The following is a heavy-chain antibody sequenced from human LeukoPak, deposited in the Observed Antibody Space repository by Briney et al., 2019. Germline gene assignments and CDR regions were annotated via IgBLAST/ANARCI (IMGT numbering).Heavy chain of an antibody. Sequence: ASVKVSCKASGYTFTSYGISWVRQAPGQGLEWMGRINPNSGGTNYAQKFQGRVTMTRDTSISTAYMELSRLRSDDTAVYYCARGSIVVVPATLEDFDYWGQGTLVTVSS. CDR3: ARGSIVVVPATLEDFDY. J-gene: IGHJ4*02. CDR2: INPNSGGT. D-gene: IGHD2-2*01. V-gene: IGHV1-2*06. CDR1: GYTFTSYG.